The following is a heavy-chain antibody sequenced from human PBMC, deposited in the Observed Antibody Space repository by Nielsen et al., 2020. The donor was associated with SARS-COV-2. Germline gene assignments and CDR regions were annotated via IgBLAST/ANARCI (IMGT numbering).Heavy chain of an antibody. CDR3: AKDRVLGITMIVVAMDV. CDR1: GFTFSSYA. V-gene: IGHV3-23*01. J-gene: IGHJ6*02. Sequence: GESLKISCAASGFTFSSYAMSWVRQAPGKGLEWVSAISGSGGSTYYADSVKGRFTISRDNSKNTLYLQMNSLRAEDTAVYYCAKDRVLGITMIVVAMDVWGQGTTVTVSS. CDR2: ISGSGGST. D-gene: IGHD3-22*01.